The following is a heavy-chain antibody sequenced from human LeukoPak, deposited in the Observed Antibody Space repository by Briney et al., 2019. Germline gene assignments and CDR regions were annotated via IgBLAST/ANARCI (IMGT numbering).Heavy chain of an antibody. CDR1: RYTFTGYY. J-gene: IGHJ4*02. V-gene: IGHV1-2*04. CDR2: INPNSGGT. Sequence: ASVKVSCKASRYTFTGYYMHWVRQAPGQGLEWMGWINPNSGGTNYAQKFRGWVTMTRDTSISTAYMELSRLRSDDTAVYYCARVGARIAAAGYFDYWGQGTLVTVSS. CDR3: ARVGARIAAAGYFDY. D-gene: IGHD6-13*01.